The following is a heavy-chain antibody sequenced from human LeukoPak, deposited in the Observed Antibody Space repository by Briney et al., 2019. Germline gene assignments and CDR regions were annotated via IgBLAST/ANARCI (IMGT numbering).Heavy chain of an antibody. CDR1: GGSISSGDYY. Sequence: SQTLSLTCTVSGGSISSGDYYWSWIRQPPGKGLEWIGYIYYSGSTYYNPPLKSRVTISVDTSKNQFSLKLSSVTAADTAVYYCARIRYGDYEFDYWGQGTLVTVSS. J-gene: IGHJ4*02. CDR2: IYYSGST. V-gene: IGHV4-30-4*01. CDR3: ARIRYGDYEFDY. D-gene: IGHD4-17*01.